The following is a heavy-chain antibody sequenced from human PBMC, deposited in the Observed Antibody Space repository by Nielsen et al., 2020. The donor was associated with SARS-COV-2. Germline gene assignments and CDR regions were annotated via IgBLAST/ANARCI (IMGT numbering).Heavy chain of an antibody. V-gene: IGHV3-7*03. D-gene: IGHD3-22*01. Sequence: VRQAPGKGLEWVANIKQDGSEKYYVDSVKGRFTISRDNAKNSLYLQMNSLRAEDTAVYYCARDEGDYYDTSLYYYYYYGMDVWGQGTTVTVSS. J-gene: IGHJ6*02. CDR3: ARDEGDYYDTSLYYYYYYGMDV. CDR2: IKQDGSEK.